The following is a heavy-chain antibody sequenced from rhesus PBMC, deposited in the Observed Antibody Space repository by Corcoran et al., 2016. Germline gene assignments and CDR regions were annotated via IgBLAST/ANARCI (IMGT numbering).Heavy chain of an antibody. CDR2: IYGSGGGT. CDR1: GGSISDDYY. CDR3: ASSDQYCTSTTCYAAGGDAFDF. Sequence: QVQLQESGPGLVKPSETLSLTCAVSGGSISDDYYWSWIRQPPGKGLECIGYIYGSGGGTNYNPSLKNRVTISIDTSKNQFSLKLSSVTAADTAVYYCASSDQYCTSTTCYAAGGDAFDFWGQGLRVTVSS. J-gene: IGHJ3*01. D-gene: IGHD2-2*01. V-gene: IGHV4-106*01.